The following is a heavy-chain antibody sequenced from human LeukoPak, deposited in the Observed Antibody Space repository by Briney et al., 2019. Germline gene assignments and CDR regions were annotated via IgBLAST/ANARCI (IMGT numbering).Heavy chain of an antibody. CDR3: AKGAYSGSYLGPFEY. D-gene: IGHD1-26*01. CDR2: ISASGGST. Sequence: GGSLRLSCADSGFTFSSYAMCWVRQAPGEGLEWVSAISASGGSTYFADSLKGRFTISRDNSKNTLYLQMNSLRAEDTAVYFCAKGAYSGSYLGPFEYWGQGTLVTVSS. CDR1: GFTFSSYA. J-gene: IGHJ4*02. V-gene: IGHV3-23*01.